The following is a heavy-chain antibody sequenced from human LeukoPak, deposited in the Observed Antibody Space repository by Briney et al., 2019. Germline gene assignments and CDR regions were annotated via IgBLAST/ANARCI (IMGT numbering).Heavy chain of an antibody. CDR2: INPNTGDT. D-gene: IGHD6-6*01. Sequence: ASVKVSCKASGYTFTGYYMHWVRQAPGQGLKWMRWINPNTGDTDYVQNFQGRVTMTRDTSISTAYMELSRLRSDDTAVYYCARAYSSSFHAPLRYWGQGTLVTVSS. CDR1: GYTFTGYY. V-gene: IGHV1-2*02. J-gene: IGHJ4*02. CDR3: ARAYSSSFHAPLRY.